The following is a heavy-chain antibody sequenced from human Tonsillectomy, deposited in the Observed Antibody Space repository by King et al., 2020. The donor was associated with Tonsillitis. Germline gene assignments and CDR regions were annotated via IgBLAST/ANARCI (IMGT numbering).Heavy chain of an antibody. CDR1: GFTFSSYS. D-gene: IGHD3-22*01. CDR3: ARDAGDYDSSCYYHFYY. J-gene: IGHJ4*02. Sequence: VQLVESGGGLVQPGGSLRLSCAASGFTFSSYSMNWVRQAPGKGLEWVSYISSSSSTIYYADSVKGRFTISRDNAKNSLYLQMNSLRDEDTAVYYCARDAGDYDSSCYYHFYYWGQGTLVTVSS. V-gene: IGHV3-48*02. CDR2: ISSSSSTI.